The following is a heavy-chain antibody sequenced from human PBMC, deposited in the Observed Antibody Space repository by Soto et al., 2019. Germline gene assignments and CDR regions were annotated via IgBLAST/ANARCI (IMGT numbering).Heavy chain of an antibody. Sequence: SETLSLTCTVSGGSISSGGYYWSWIRQHPGKGLEWIGYIYYSGSTYYNPSLKSRVTISVDTSKNQFSLKLSSVTAADTAVYYCARSGDSFYFDYWGQGTLVTVSS. J-gene: IGHJ4*02. CDR2: IYYSGST. CDR1: GGSISSGGYY. D-gene: IGHD2-15*01. V-gene: IGHV4-31*03. CDR3: ARSGDSFYFDY.